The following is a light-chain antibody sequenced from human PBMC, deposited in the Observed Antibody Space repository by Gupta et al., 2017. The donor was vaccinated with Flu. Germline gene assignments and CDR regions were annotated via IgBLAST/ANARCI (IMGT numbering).Light chain of an antibody. CDR2: RTS. CDR1: HNITTW. V-gene: IGKV1-5*03. CDR3: QQYNFYPLT. J-gene: IGKJ3*01. Sequence: DIRMTQSPSALSASVGDRVTITCRASHNITTWLAWYQQKPRKAPKLLIFRTSNLENGVSPRFSGSGSGTEFTLTISSLQPDDLSTFYCQQYNFYPLTFGPGTRVELK.